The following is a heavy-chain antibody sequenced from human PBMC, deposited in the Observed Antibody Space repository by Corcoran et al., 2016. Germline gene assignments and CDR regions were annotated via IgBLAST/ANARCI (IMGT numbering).Heavy chain of an antibody. D-gene: IGHD3-3*01. Sequence: EVQLVESGVVVVQPGGSLRLSCAASGFTFADYTMHWVRQAPGKGLEWVSLMSWDGGSTYYAASVKGRLTISRDIRNNSLYLQMNSLRTEDTAWDYCAKEKGLGRKGGDDLDDWGQGTLVTGSS. CDR1: GFTFADYT. CDR3: AKEKGLGRKGGDDLDD. J-gene: IGHJ4*02. CDR2: MSWDGGST. V-gene: IGHV3-43*01.